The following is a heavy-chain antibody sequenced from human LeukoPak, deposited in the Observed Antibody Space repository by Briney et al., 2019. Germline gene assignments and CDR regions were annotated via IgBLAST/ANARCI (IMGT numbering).Heavy chain of an antibody. J-gene: IGHJ4*02. CDR2: INPDGSEK. Sequence: GGSLRLSCAASGFSFGSSWMDWVHQAPGKGLEWVASINPDGSEKYSVDSVEGRFTISRDNAKNLLYLQVNSLRVEDTAFYYCARDLAYSRLDYWGQGMLVTVSS. CDR1: GFSFGSSW. CDR3: ARDLAYSRLDY. D-gene: IGHD5-18*01. V-gene: IGHV3-7*01.